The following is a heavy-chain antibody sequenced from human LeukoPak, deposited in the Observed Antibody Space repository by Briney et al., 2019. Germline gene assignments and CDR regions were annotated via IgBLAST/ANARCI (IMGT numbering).Heavy chain of an antibody. J-gene: IGHJ1*01. V-gene: IGHV5-10-1*01. Sequence: GESLKISCKGSGYSFTSYWISWVRQMPGKGLEWMGRIDPSDSYTNYSPSFQGHVTISADKSISTAYLQWSSLKASDTAMYYCARLPYDILTGTPRAGIQHWGQGTLVTVSS. CDR2: IDPSDSYT. CDR3: ARLPYDILTGTPRAGIQH. D-gene: IGHD3-9*01. CDR1: GYSFTSYW.